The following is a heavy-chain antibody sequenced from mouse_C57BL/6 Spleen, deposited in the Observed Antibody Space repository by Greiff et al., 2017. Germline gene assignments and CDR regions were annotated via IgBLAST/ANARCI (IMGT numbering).Heavy chain of an antibody. J-gene: IGHJ4*01. CDR1: GYSFTSYY. CDR3: ARDWDKYGPYAMDY. CDR2: IYPGSGNT. Sequence: QVQLQQSGPELVKPGASVKISCKASGYSFTSYYIHWVKQRPGQGLEWIGWIYPGSGNTKYNEKFKGKATLTADTSSSTAYMQLSSLTSEDSAVYYCARDWDKYGPYAMDYWGQGTSVTVSS. D-gene: IGHD4-1*01. V-gene: IGHV1-66*01.